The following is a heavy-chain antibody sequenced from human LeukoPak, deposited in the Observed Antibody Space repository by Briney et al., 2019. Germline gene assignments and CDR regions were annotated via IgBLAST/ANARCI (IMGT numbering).Heavy chain of an antibody. CDR1: GFTFGSYA. CDR2: ISGSGGST. V-gene: IGHV3-23*01. Sequence: PGGSLRLSCAASGFTFGSYAMSWVRQAPGKGLEWVSAISGSGGSTYYADSVKGRFTISRDNSKNTLYLQMNSLRAEDTAVYYCAKALGYSSSWYRLSCDYWGQGTLVAVSS. CDR3: AKALGYSSSWYRLSCDY. D-gene: IGHD6-13*01. J-gene: IGHJ4*02.